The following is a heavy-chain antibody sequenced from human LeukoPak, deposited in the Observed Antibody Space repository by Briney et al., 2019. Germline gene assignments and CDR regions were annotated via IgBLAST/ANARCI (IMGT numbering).Heavy chain of an antibody. CDR2: INHSGST. CDR3: ARGSGYNDYVWGSYRYYFDY. J-gene: IGHJ4*02. Sequence: SETLSLTCAVYGGSFSGYYWSWIRQPPGKGLEWIGEINHSGSTNYNPSLKSRVTISVDTSKNRFSLKLSSVTAADTAVYYCARGSGYNDYVWGSYRYYFDYWGQGTLVTVSS. D-gene: IGHD3-16*02. V-gene: IGHV4-34*01. CDR1: GGSFSGYY.